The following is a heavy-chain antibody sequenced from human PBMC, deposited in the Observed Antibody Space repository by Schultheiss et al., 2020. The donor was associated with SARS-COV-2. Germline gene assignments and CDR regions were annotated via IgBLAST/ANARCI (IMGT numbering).Heavy chain of an antibody. D-gene: IGHD3-22*01. Sequence: ESLKISCAASGFTFSSYAMSWVRQAPGKGLEWVSAISGSGGSTYYADSVKGRFTISRDNSKNTLYLQMNSLRAEDTAVYYCAKDLSRFDYYDSSGYYGNWFDPWGQGTLVTVSS. CDR2: ISGSGGST. CDR1: GFTFSSYA. J-gene: IGHJ5*02. CDR3: AKDLSRFDYYDSSGYYGNWFDP. V-gene: IGHV3-23*01.